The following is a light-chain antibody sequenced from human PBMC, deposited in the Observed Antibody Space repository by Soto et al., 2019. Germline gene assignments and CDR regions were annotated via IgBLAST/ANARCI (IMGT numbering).Light chain of an antibody. J-gene: IGLJ2*01. V-gene: IGLV1-51*01. CDR1: SSNIGNNY. Sequence: QSVLTQPPSVSAAPGQKVTISCSGSSSNIGNNYVSWYQQLPGTAPKLLIYDNNKRPSGIPDRFSGSKSGTSATLGITGLQTGDEADYYCGTWDSRLSTSVFGGGTNVTVL. CDR3: GTWDSRLSTSV. CDR2: DNN.